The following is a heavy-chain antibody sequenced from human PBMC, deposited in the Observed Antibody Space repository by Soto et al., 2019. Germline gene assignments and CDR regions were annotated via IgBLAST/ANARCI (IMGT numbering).Heavy chain of an antibody. CDR1: EYSFTNYG. J-gene: IGHJ4*02. CDR2: IDPSDSYT. D-gene: IGHD3-3*01. V-gene: IGHV5-10-1*01. Sequence: PGESLKISCKGAEYSFTNYGSSWVLQMPGKGLEWMGRIDPSDSYTNYSPSFQGHVTISADKSISTAYLQWSSLKASDTAMYYCASHLRLFDYWGQGTLVTVSS. CDR3: ASHLRLFDY.